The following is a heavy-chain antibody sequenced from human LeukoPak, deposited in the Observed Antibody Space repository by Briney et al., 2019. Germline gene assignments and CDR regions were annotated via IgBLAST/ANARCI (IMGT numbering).Heavy chain of an antibody. Sequence: PGRSLRLSCAASGFTFSSYGMHWVRQAPGKGQEWVAVIWYDGSNKYYADSVKGRFTISRDNSKNTLYLQMNSLRAEDTAVYYCALSIAARPYYFDYWGQGTLVTVSS. V-gene: IGHV3-33*01. CDR1: GFTFSSYG. CDR3: ALSIAARPYYFDY. D-gene: IGHD6-6*01. CDR2: IWYDGSNK. J-gene: IGHJ4*02.